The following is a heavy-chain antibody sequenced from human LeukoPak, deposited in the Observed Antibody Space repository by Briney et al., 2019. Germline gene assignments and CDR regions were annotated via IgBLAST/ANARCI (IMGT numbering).Heavy chain of an antibody. V-gene: IGHV3-21*01. D-gene: IGHD4-17*01. J-gene: IGHJ4*02. CDR1: EFTFSSYS. Sequence: GRSLRLSCAASEFTFSSYSMNWIRQAPGKGLEWVSSISSSTSYIYYADSVKGRFTISKDNAKNSLYLQMNSLRAEDTAVYYCARAGGSTVSHSDYWGQGTLVTVSS. CDR3: ARAGGSTVSHSDY. CDR2: ISSSTSYI.